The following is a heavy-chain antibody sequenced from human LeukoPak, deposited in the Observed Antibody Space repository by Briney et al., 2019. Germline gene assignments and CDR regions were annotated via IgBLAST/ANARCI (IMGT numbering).Heavy chain of an antibody. CDR1: GFTFSSYE. CDR2: ISSSGSTI. D-gene: IGHD1-7*01. J-gene: IGHJ4*02. V-gene: IGHV3-48*03. CDR3: ARGGLSGELDY. Sequence: GGSLRLSCAASGFTFSSYEVNWVRQAPGKGLEWVSYISSSGSTIYYADSVKGRFTISRDNAKNSLYLQMNSLRAEDTAVYYCARGGLSGELDYWGQGTLVTVSS.